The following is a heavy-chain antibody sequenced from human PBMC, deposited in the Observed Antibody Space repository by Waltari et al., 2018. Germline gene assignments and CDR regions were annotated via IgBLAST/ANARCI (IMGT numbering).Heavy chain of an antibody. CDR2: ISYDGSNN. CDR1: GFTFSSYG. V-gene: IGHV3-30*18. Sequence: QVQLVESGGGVVQPGRSLRLSCAASGFTFSSYGMHWVRQAPGKGLEWVAVISYDGSNNYYADSVKGRFTISRDNSKNTLYLQMNSLRAEDTAVYYCAKQQQLVRGAFDIWGQGTMVTVSS. CDR3: AKQQQLVRGAFDI. J-gene: IGHJ3*02. D-gene: IGHD6-13*01.